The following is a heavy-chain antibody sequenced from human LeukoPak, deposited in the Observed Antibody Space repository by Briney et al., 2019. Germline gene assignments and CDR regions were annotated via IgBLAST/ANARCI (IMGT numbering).Heavy chain of an antibody. Sequence: SETLSLTCSVSGGSLSGYYWSWIRQPAGKGLEWIGRIYTSGSTNYSPSLQSRVTMSVDTSKNQFSLNLSSVTAADTAVYYCARDRISAVADAFDIWGQGTMVTVSS. CDR3: ARDRISAVADAFDI. V-gene: IGHV4-4*07. CDR2: IYTSGST. CDR1: GGSLSGYY. D-gene: IGHD2/OR15-2a*01. J-gene: IGHJ3*02.